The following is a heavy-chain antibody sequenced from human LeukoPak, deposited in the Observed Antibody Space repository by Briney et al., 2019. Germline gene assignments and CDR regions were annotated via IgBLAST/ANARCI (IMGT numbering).Heavy chain of an antibody. V-gene: IGHV1-2*02. D-gene: IGHD1-1*01. J-gene: IGHJ4*02. Sequence: ASVKVSCKASGYTFTGYYMHWVRQAPGQGLEWMGWINPNSGGTNYAQKFQGRVTMTRDTSISIAYMELSRLRSDDTAVYYCARDVDTGSLFDYWGQGTLVTVSS. CDR1: GYTFTGYY. CDR3: ARDVDTGSLFDY. CDR2: INPNSGGT.